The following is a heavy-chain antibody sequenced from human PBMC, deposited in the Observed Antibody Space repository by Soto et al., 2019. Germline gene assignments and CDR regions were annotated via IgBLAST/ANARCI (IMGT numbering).Heavy chain of an antibody. V-gene: IGHV4-38-2*02. J-gene: IGHJ4*02. CDR1: GYSISSGYY. CDR2: IYHSGRT. Sequence: SETLSLTCTVSGYSISSGYYWGWIRQPPGKGLEWIGSIYHSGRTYYNPSLKSRVTISVDTSKNKFSQKLSSVTAADTAVYYCASTDSVGATDYWGQGTLVTVSS. CDR3: ASTDSVGATDY. D-gene: IGHD1-26*01.